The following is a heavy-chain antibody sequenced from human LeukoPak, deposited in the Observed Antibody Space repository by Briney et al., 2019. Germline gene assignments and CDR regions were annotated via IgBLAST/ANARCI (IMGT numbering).Heavy chain of an antibody. J-gene: IGHJ4*02. D-gene: IGHD5/OR15-5a*01. CDR3: ASSVWAAHYFDY. CDR2: IYRSGST. CDR1: GFTVSRNY. Sequence: GGSLRLSCAASGFTVSRNYMSWVRQAPGTGLEWVSVIYRSGSTYYADSVKGRFTISRDNSKNTLYLQMNSLRAEDTAVYYCASSVWAAHYFDYWGQGTLVTVSS. V-gene: IGHV3-53*01.